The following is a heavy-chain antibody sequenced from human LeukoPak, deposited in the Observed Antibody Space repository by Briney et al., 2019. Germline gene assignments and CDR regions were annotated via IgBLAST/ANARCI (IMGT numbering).Heavy chain of an antibody. V-gene: IGHV4-59*08. Sequence: SETLTLTCTVSGGSINSYYWSWIRQPPGKGLEWIGEIYYSGSTGYNPSLKSRVTISVDTSKNQFSLKLSSVTAADTAGYYCARHDVGWYFASWSQGTLVTVSS. CDR3: ARHDVGWYFAS. CDR1: GGSINSYY. J-gene: IGHJ4*02. CDR2: IYYSGST.